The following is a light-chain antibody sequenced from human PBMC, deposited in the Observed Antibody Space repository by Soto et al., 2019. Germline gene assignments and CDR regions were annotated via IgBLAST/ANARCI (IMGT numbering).Light chain of an antibody. CDR2: DVN. Sequence: GTSSDVGGYNSVSWYQHHPGKAPKLMIYDVNYRPSGISDRFSGSKSGNTASLTISGLQAEDEADYYCSSYTSSSTLVFGPGTKVTVL. V-gene: IGLV2-14*03. CDR1: SSDVGGYNS. CDR3: SSYTSSSTLV. J-gene: IGLJ1*01.